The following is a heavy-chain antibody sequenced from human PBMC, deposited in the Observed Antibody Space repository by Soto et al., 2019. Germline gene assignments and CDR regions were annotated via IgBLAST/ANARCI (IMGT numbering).Heavy chain of an antibody. V-gene: IGHV4-30-4*01. J-gene: IGHJ3*02. CDR2: LSYTGST. CDR3: ARELEGGVFDI. D-gene: IGHD2-8*02. Sequence: SGARCVTCSGSGGPVRGARSYWTWIRQPPGKGPEWMGYLSYTGSTYYNPSLRNRATISVDESSNLLSLRLSSVTAADTAVYYCARELEGGVFDIWGRGTLVT. CDR1: GGPVRGARSY.